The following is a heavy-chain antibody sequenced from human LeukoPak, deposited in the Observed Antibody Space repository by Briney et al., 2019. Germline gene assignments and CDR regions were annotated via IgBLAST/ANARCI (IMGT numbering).Heavy chain of an antibody. D-gene: IGHD2-2*01. CDR3: ARSGRLVGYCSSTSCQMGRYYFDY. J-gene: IGHJ4*02. V-gene: IGHV1-69*05. Sequence: GGSLRLSCAASGGTFSSYAISWVRQAPGQGLEWMGGIIPIFGTADYAQKFQGRVTITTDESTSTAYMELSSLRSEDTAVYYCARSGRLVGYCSSTSCQMGRYYFDYWGQGTLVTVSS. CDR1: GGTFSSYA. CDR2: IIPIFGTA.